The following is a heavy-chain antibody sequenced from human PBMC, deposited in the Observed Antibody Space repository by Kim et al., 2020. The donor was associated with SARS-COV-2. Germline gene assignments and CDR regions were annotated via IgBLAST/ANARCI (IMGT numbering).Heavy chain of an antibody. CDR2: IYYSGST. D-gene: IGHD6-13*01. V-gene: IGHV4-59*01. Sequence: SETLSLTCTVSGGSISSYYWSWIRQPPGKGLEWIGYIYYSGSTNYNPSLKSRVTISVDTSKNQFSLKLSSVTAADTAVYYCARGREGSISIWFFDYWGQG. J-gene: IGHJ4*02. CDR3: ARGREGSISIWFFDY. CDR1: GGSISSYY.